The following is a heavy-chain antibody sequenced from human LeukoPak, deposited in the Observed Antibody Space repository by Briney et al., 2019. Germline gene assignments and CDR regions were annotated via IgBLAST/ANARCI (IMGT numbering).Heavy chain of an antibody. D-gene: IGHD3-10*01. CDR3: ASVGSANVDF. Sequence: SVKVSCKASGYTFTSYGISWVRQAPGQGLEWMGRIIPTLGITNYAQKFQGRVTITADKSTSTAYMELNSLRSEDTAVYYCASVGSANVDFWGQGTLVTVSS. CDR1: GYTFTSYG. J-gene: IGHJ4*02. CDR2: IIPTLGIT. V-gene: IGHV1-69*04.